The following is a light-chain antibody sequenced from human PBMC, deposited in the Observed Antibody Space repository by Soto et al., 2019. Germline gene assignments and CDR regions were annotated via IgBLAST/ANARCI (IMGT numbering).Light chain of an antibody. CDR1: QSITSSY. CDR2: GSS. CDR3: QQYGSSPIT. Sequence: EIVLTQSPGTLSLSPGERATLSCRASQSITSSYLAWYQQKPGQAPRLLIYGSSSRATGIPDRFSGSGSGTDFTLTISRLEPEDFAVYYCQQYGSSPITFGQGTRLEVK. V-gene: IGKV3-20*01. J-gene: IGKJ5*01.